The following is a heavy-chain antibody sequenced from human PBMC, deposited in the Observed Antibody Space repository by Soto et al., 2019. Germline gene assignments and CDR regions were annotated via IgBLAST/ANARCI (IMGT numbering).Heavy chain of an antibody. V-gene: IGHV3-48*01. CDR3: ARGGYIAVAGTDTFAFDI. CDR1: GFTFSSYS. CDR2: ISSSSSTI. Sequence: GGALRLSCAASGFTFSSYSMNRVRQAPGKGLEWVSYISSSSSTIYYADSVKGRFTISRDNAKNSLYLQMNSLRAEDTAVYYCARGGYIAVAGTDTFAFDIWGQGTMVTVSS. J-gene: IGHJ3*02. D-gene: IGHD6-19*01.